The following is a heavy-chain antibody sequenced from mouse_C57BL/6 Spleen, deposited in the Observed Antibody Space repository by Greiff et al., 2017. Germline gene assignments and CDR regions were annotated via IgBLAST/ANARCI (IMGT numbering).Heavy chain of an antibody. CDR3: ARGYYGSSYFDY. CDR1: GYTFTDYN. V-gene: IGHV1-22*01. D-gene: IGHD1-1*01. CDR2: INPNNGGT. J-gene: IGHJ2*01. Sequence: EVQLQQSGPELVKPGASVKMSCKASGYTFTDYNMHWVKQSHGKSLEWIGYINPNNGGTSYNQKFKGKATLTVNKSSSTAYMELRSLTSEDSAVYYCARGYYGSSYFDYWGQGTTLTGSS.